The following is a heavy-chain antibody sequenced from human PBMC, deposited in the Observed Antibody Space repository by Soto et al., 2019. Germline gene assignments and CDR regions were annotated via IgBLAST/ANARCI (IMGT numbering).Heavy chain of an antibody. CDR1: GGSISSSSYY. CDR2: IFYSGST. J-gene: IGHJ6*02. V-gene: IGHV4-39*01. CDR3: ARHLTYCSAGSCYSDFPYYGMDV. Sequence: SETLSLTCTVSGGSISSSSYYWGRIRQPPGKGLEWIGSIFYSGSTYYNPSLKSRVTISVDTSKNQFSLKLSSVTAADTAVYYCARHLTYCSAGSCYSDFPYYGMDVWGQGTTVTVSS. D-gene: IGHD2-15*01.